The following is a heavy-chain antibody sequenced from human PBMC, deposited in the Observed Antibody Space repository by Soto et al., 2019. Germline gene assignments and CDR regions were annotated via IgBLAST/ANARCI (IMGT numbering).Heavy chain of an antibody. Sequence: PSETLSLTCTVSGGSISSYYWSWIRQPPGKGLEWIGYIYYSGSTNYNPSLKSRVTISVDTSKNQFSLKLSSVTAADTAVYYCAKTKTTVGFGYFDYWGQGTLVTVSS. D-gene: IGHD4-17*01. J-gene: IGHJ4*02. CDR3: AKTKTTVGFGYFDY. V-gene: IGHV4-59*08. CDR1: GGSISSYY. CDR2: IYYSGST.